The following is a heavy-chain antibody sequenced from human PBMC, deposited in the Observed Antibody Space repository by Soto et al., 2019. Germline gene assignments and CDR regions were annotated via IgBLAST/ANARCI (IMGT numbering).Heavy chain of an antibody. CDR3: VKHSSSAKYGMDV. Sequence: QVQLVESGGGVVQPGRSLRLSCAASGFTFSSYGMHWVRQAPGKGLEWVAVISYDGSNKYYADSVKGRFTISRDNSKNTLYLQMNSLRAEDTAVYYCVKHSSSAKYGMDVWGQGTTVTVSS. CDR1: GFTFSSYG. J-gene: IGHJ6*02. CDR2: ISYDGSNK. V-gene: IGHV3-30*18. D-gene: IGHD6-6*01.